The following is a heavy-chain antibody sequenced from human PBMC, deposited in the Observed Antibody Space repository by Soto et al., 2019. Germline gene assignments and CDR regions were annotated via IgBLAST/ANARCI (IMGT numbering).Heavy chain of an antibody. Sequence: ASVKVSCKASGGTFSSYAISWVRQAPGQGLEWMGGIIPIFGTANYAQKFQGRVTITADKSTSTAYMELSSLRSEDTAVYYCAREGRSYYDFWSRNIGGAPYYYGMDVWGQGTTVTVSS. CDR2: IIPIFGTA. D-gene: IGHD3-3*01. CDR3: AREGRSYYDFWSRNIGGAPYYYGMDV. J-gene: IGHJ6*02. CDR1: GGTFSSYA. V-gene: IGHV1-69*06.